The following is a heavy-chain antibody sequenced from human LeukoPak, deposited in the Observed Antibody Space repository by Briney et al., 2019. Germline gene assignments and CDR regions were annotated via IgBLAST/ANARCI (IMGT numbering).Heavy chain of an antibody. V-gene: IGHV4-38-2*02. J-gene: IGHJ4*02. CDR3: ARGRDIVGATGDY. D-gene: IGHD1-26*01. CDR1: GYSISSGYY. Sequence: SETLSLTCTVSGYSISSGYYWGWIRQPPGKGLEWIGSIYHSGSTYYNPPLKSRVTISVDKSKNQFSLKLSSVTAADTAVYYCARGRDIVGATGDYWGQGTLVTVSS. CDR2: IYHSGST.